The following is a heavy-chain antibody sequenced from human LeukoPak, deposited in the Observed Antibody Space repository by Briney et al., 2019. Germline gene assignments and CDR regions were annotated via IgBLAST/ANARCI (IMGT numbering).Heavy chain of an antibody. V-gene: IGHV3-48*01. J-gene: IGHJ4*02. Sequence: GGSLRLSCAACGFTFSSYSMNWVRQAPGKGLEWVSYISSSSSTIYYADSVKGRFTISRDNAKNSLYLQMNSLRAEDTAVYYCARDSTGGFDYWGQGTLVTVSS. CDR2: ISSSSSTI. CDR1: GFTFSSYS. D-gene: IGHD1-14*01. CDR3: ARDSTGGFDY.